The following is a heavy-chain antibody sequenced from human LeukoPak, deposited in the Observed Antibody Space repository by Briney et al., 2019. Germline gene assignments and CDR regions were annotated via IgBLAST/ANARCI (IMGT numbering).Heavy chain of an antibody. CDR2: LSYDGSNK. D-gene: IGHD2-15*01. Sequence: GGSLRLSCAASGFTFSSYAMHWVRQAPGKGLEWVAVLSYDGSNKYYADSVKGRFTISRDNSKNTLYLQMNSLRAEDTAVYYCARAGCSGGSCYSGKSYFDYWGQGTLVTVSS. CDR1: GFTFSSYA. CDR3: ARAGCSGGSCYSGKSYFDY. V-gene: IGHV3-30-3*01. J-gene: IGHJ4*02.